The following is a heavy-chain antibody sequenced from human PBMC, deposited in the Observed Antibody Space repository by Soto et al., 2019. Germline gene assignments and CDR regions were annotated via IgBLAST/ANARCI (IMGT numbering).Heavy chain of an antibody. D-gene: IGHD1-26*01. J-gene: IGHJ3*01. Sequence: VQLVESGGGLVQPGGSLRLSCAASGFTFSDYWMHWVRQAPGKGPVWVSRIKGDGSYTNYADSVKGRFTILRDNAKNTLYLQVNSLRAEDMAVYYCARLGSSNAFDVWGQGTRVTVSS. CDR3: ARLGSSNAFDV. CDR2: IKGDGSYT. V-gene: IGHV3-74*01. CDR1: GFTFSDYW.